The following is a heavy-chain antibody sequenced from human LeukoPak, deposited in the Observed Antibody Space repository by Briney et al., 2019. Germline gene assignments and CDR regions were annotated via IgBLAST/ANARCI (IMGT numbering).Heavy chain of an antibody. V-gene: IGHV5-51*01. D-gene: IGHD4-23*01. J-gene: IGHJ4*02. CDR3: ARHACGGKFVDY. CDR1: GYSFTTYW. Sequence: GESLKISCKGSGYSFTTYWIGWVRQMPGKGLEWMGIIYPGDSDTTYSPSFQGQVTVSADTSINTAYLQWSSLKASDTAFYYCARHACGGKFVDYWGQGTLVTVSS. CDR2: IYPGDSDT.